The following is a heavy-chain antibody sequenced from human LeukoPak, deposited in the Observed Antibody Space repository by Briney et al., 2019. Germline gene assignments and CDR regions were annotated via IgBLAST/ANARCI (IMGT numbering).Heavy chain of an antibody. D-gene: IGHD3-10*01. Sequence: ASVQVSCKASGYIFTAYYIHWLRQAPGQGLEWMGWINPNSGGTSFALNFQGRVTLTRDTSISTVYMELSRLRSDDTAVYYCARDFLMVRGVIRDYWGQGTLVTVSS. J-gene: IGHJ4*02. CDR2: INPNSGGT. CDR1: GYIFTAYY. V-gene: IGHV1-2*02. CDR3: ARDFLMVRGVIRDY.